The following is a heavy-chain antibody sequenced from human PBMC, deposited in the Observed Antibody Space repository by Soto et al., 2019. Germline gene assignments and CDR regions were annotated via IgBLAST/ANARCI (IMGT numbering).Heavy chain of an antibody. Sequence: PSETLSLTCTASGGSISSSSYYWGWIRQPPGKGLEWIGSIYYSGSTYYTPSLKSRVTISVDTSKNQFSLKLSSVTAADTAVYYCARNIVVVVAATSSSSNWFDPWGQGTLVTVSS. CDR1: GGSISSSSYY. CDR3: ARNIVVVVAATSSSSNWFDP. D-gene: IGHD2-15*01. CDR2: IYYSGST. J-gene: IGHJ5*02. V-gene: IGHV4-39*01.